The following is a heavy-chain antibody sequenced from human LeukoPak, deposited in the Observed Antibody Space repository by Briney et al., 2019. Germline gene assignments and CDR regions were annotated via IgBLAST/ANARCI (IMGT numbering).Heavy chain of an antibody. D-gene: IGHD1-14*01. Sequence: GASVKVSCKASGHTFTTYYVHLVRQAPGQGLEWMGVINPSGDGTNYPQRFQGRVTLTRDTSTSTVYMELSSLRSEDTAIHYCAKETPNTGWFDPWGQGTLVTVSS. V-gene: IGHV1-46*01. J-gene: IGHJ5*02. CDR2: INPSGDGT. CDR1: GHTFTTYY. CDR3: AKETPNTGWFDP.